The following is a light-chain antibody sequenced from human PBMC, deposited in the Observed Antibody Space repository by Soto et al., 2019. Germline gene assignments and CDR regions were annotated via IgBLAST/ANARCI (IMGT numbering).Light chain of an antibody. CDR1: SCNIGTSS. CDR2: TTN. V-gene: IGLV1-44*01. CDR3: AAWDDSLNGHV. Sequence: QSVLTRRHSASGTPGQSVAISFSGISCNIGTSSVHWFQQLPGTAPKLLISTTNQRPSGVPERFSGSKSGTSASLAISGLQSEDEADYYCAAWDDSLNGHVFGTGTKVTGL. J-gene: IGLJ1*01.